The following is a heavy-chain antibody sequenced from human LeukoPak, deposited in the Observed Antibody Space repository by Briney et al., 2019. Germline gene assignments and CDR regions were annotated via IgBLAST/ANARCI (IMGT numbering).Heavy chain of an antibody. CDR3: ARHSLPGTTPFDY. Sequence: ASVKVSCKASGYTFINYYIHWVRQAPGQGLEWVGIINPSGGSTTYAQKFQGRVSMTGDTSTSTVYMELSSLESNDTALYYCARHSLPGTTPFDYWGQGTLVTVSS. V-gene: IGHV1-46*01. CDR1: GYTFINYY. J-gene: IGHJ4*02. D-gene: IGHD1-1*01. CDR2: INPSGGST.